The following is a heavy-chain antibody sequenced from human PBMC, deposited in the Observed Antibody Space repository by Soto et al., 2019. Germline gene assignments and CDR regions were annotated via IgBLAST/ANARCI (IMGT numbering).Heavy chain of an antibody. Sequence: SETLSLTCTVFGVSIISYYWSWIRQPPGKGLEWIGYIFYSGSTNYNPSLKSRVTISVDTSKNQFSLKLSSVTAADTAVYYCARRYGGNSDYWGQGTLVTVSA. D-gene: IGHD3-16*01. CDR3: ARRYGGNSDY. V-gene: IGHV4-59*01. CDR2: IFYSGST. CDR1: GVSIISYY. J-gene: IGHJ4*02.